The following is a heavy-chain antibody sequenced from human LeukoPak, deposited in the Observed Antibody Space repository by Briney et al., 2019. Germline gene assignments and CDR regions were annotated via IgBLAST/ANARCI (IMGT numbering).Heavy chain of an antibody. CDR3: ARLTPDYGDRDY. CDR1: GYTFTGYY. Sequence: ASVTVSCKASGYTFTGYYMHWVRQAPGQGLEWMGWINPNSGGTNYAQKFQGRVTMTRDTSISTAYMELSRLRSDGTAVYYCARLTPDYGDRDYWGQGTLVTVSS. J-gene: IGHJ4*02. V-gene: IGHV1-2*02. D-gene: IGHD4-17*01. CDR2: INPNSGGT.